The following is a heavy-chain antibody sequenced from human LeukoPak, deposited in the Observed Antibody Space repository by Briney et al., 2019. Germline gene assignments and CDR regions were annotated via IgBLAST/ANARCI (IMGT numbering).Heavy chain of an antibody. CDR2: IYPGDSDL. CDR1: GYSFTSYW. J-gene: IGHJ5*02. V-gene: IGHV5-51*01. D-gene: IGHD4-11*01. Sequence: GESLKISCQGSGYSFTSYWIGWVRQMPGKGLEWMGIIYPGDSDLRYSPSFQGQVTISADKSISTAYLQWSSLKASDTAMYYCARLSVTTYCWFDPWGQGTLVTVSS. CDR3: ARLSVTTYCWFDP.